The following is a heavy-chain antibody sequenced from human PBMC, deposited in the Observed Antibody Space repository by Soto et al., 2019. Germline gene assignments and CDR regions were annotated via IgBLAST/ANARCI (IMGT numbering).Heavy chain of an antibody. D-gene: IGHD1-1*01. CDR3: ARWLEPLHYYYYYGMDV. CDR2: ISAYNGNT. Sequence: ASVKVSCKASGYTFTSYGISWVRQAPGQGLEWMGRISAYNGNTNYAQKLQGRVTMTTDTSTSTAYMELRSLRSDDTAVYYCARWLEPLHYYYYYGMDVWGQGTTVTVSS. V-gene: IGHV1-18*01. J-gene: IGHJ6*02. CDR1: GYTFTSYG.